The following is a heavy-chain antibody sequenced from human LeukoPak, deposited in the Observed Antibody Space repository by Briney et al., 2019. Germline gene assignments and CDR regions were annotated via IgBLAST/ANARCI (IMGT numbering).Heavy chain of an antibody. V-gene: IGHV4-39*07. CDR3: AREVQYYMDV. D-gene: IGHD1-1*01. J-gene: IGHJ6*03. CDR1: GGSISSSSYY. CDR2: IYYSGST. Sequence: PSETLSLTCTVSGGSISSSSYYWGWIRQPPGKGLEWIGSIYYSGSTYYNPSLKSRVTISVDTSKNQFSLKLSSVTTADTAVYYCAREVQYYMDVWGKGTTVTVSS.